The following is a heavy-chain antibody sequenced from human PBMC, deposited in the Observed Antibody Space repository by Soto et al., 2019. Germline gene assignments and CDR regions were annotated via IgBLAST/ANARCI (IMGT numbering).Heavy chain of an antibody. D-gene: IGHD3-3*01. Sequence: PGGSLRLSCAASGFSFSTFCMHWVRQAPGKGLEWVAFISNDGSNKYYADSVKGRFTISRDNSKNTLYLQMNSLRDEDTAVYYCARESRFLEWLPLNWFDPWGQGTLVTVSS. V-gene: IGHV3-30*03. J-gene: IGHJ5*02. CDR1: GFSFSTFC. CDR2: ISNDGSNK. CDR3: ARESRFLEWLPLNWFDP.